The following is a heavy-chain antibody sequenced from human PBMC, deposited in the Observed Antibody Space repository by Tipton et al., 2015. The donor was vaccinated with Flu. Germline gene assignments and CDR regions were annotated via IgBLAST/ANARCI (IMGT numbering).Heavy chain of an antibody. CDR3: ARDTNYYDNGIDN. Sequence: TLSLTCTISGGSISSGDYYWSWIRQSPGKGLEWPGYIYHSGNTYYNPSLNSRITISVDASKNQFSLKLSSVTAADTAVYYCARDTNYYDNGIDNWGQGTLVTVSS. D-gene: IGHD3-22*01. CDR2: IYHSGNT. J-gene: IGHJ4*02. V-gene: IGHV4-30-4*01. CDR1: GGSISSGDYY.